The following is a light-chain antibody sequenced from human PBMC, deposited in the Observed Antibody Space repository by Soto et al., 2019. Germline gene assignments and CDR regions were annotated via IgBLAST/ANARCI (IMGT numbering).Light chain of an antibody. CDR2: GAS. CDR3: QQYGNSPWT. V-gene: IGKV3-20*01. CDR1: QSVSSSY. J-gene: IGKJ1*01. Sequence: EIVLTQSPGILSLSPGERATLSCRASQSVSSSYLAWYQQKPGQAPRLLIYGASSRATGIPDRFSGSGSGTDFTLTISRLEAEDFAMYYCQQYGNSPWTFGQGTKVEIK.